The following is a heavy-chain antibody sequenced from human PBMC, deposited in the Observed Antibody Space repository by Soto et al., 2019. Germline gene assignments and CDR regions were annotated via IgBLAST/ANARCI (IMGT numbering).Heavy chain of an antibody. D-gene: IGHD2-15*01. J-gene: IGHJ5*02. CDR1: GGSISSGGYY. Sequence: LSLTCTVSGGSISSGGYYWSWIRQHPGKGLEWIGYIYYSGSTYYNPSLKSRVTISVDTSKNQFSLKLSSVTAADTAVYYCARQVVVVAASLKGWFDPWGQGTLVTVSS. CDR2: IYYSGST. CDR3: ARQVVVVAASLKGWFDP. V-gene: IGHV4-31*03.